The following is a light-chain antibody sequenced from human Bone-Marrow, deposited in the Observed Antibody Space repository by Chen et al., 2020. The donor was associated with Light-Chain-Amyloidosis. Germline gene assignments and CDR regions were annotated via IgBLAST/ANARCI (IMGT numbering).Light chain of an antibody. CDR2: EDD. Sequence: NFMLTQPHSVSESPGKTVIISCSRSSGSIATNYVQWYQQRPGSSPTRVISEDDQRPSGVPGRFAGCIDRSSNSASLTIAGVKTEDEADYCWKLYRGGSEGVGGGGTKVTV. V-gene: IGLV6-57*01. CDR1: SGSIATNY. J-gene: IGLJ3*02. CDR3: KLYRGGSEGV.